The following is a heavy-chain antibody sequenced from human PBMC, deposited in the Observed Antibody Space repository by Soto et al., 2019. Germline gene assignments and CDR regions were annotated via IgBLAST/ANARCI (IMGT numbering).Heavy chain of an antibody. D-gene: IGHD4-17*01. CDR1: GFTFSSYG. Sequence: PGGSLRLSCAASGFTFSSYGMHWVRQAPGKGLEWVAVIWYDGSNKYYADSVKGRFTISRDNSKNTLYLQMNSLRAEDTAVYYCARDSEGGGIYGDYFVGYDYWGQGTLVTVSS. J-gene: IGHJ4*02. V-gene: IGHV3-33*01. CDR3: ARDSEGGGIYGDYFVGYDY. CDR2: IWYDGSNK.